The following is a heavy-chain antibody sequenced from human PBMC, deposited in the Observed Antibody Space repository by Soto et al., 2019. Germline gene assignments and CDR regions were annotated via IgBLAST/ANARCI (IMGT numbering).Heavy chain of an antibody. CDR1: GDSISISSYY. J-gene: IGHJ4*02. Sequence: QLQLQESGLGLVKPSETLSLTCSVSGDSISISSYYWGWVRQPPGKGLEWIGSIHYSGSTHYNPSLQSRATISGDASKKQFSLKLGSVTAADTAMYYCASTKDETLYFDYWGQGNLVTVSS. V-gene: IGHV4-39*01. CDR2: IHYSGST. D-gene: IGHD2-15*01. CDR3: ASTKDETLYFDY.